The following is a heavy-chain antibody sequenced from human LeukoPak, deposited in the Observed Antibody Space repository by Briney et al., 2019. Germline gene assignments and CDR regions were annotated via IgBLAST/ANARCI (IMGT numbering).Heavy chain of an antibody. Sequence: PGGSLRLSCAASGFTFDDYAMHWVRQAPGKGLEWVSGISWNSGSIGYADSVKGRFTISRDNAKNSLYLQMNSLRAEDMALYYCAKAAVSEEFDYWGQGALVTVSS. D-gene: IGHD4-23*01. CDR1: GFTFDDYA. J-gene: IGHJ4*02. V-gene: IGHV3-9*03. CDR3: AKAAVSEEFDY. CDR2: ISWNSGSI.